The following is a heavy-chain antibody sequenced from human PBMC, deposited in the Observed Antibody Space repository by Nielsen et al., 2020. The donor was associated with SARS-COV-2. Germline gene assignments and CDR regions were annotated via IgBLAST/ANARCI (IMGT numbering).Heavy chain of an antibody. CDR2: IYYSGST. V-gene: IGHV4-59*01. CDR3: VRIDMATISVDY. J-gene: IGHJ4*02. Sequence: SETLSLTCTVYGGSFSGYYWTWIRQPPGKGLEWIGDIYYSGSTNYNPSLKSRVTISVDTSKNQFSLKVNSVTAADTAVYYCVRIDMATISVDYWGRGTLVTVSS. D-gene: IGHD5-24*01. CDR1: GGSFSGYY.